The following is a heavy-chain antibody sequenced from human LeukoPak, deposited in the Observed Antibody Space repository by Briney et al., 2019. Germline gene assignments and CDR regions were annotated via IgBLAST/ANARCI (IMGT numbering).Heavy chain of an antibody. J-gene: IGHJ4*02. CDR1: GGSISSYY. CDR3: ARAKTSGYYYGYFDY. Sequence: SETLSLTCTVSGGSISSYYWSWIRQPAGKGLEWIGRIYTSGSTNYNPSLKSRGTISVDKSKNQFSLTLSSVTAADTAVYYCARAKTSGYYYGYFDYWGQGTLVTVSS. CDR2: IYTSGST. D-gene: IGHD3-22*01. V-gene: IGHV4-4*07.